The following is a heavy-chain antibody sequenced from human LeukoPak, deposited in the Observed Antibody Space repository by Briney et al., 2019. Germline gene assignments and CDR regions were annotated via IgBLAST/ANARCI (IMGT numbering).Heavy chain of an antibody. CDR2: MNPNSGNT. V-gene: IGHV1-8*01. Sequence: ASVKVSCKASGYTFSSYDINWVRQATGQGLEWMGCMNPNSGNTGYAQKFQGRLNMTRNTSIDTAYMELSSLRSDDTAVYYCARRVGSGWPVQHWGQGTLVTVSS. CDR3: ARRVGSGWPVQH. CDR1: GYTFSSYD. J-gene: IGHJ1*01. D-gene: IGHD6-19*01.